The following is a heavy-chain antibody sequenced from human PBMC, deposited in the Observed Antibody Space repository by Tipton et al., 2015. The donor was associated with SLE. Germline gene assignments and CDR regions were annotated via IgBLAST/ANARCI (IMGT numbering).Heavy chain of an antibody. CDR3: ARGGQLPGPFDY. D-gene: IGHD2-2*01. J-gene: IGHJ4*02. CDR1: GFTFSSYW. V-gene: IGHV3-7*01. CDR2: IKQDGSEK. Sequence: SLRLSCAAPGFTFSSYWMSWVRQAPGKGLEWVANIKQDGSEKYYVDSVKGRFTISRDNAKNSLYLQMNSLRAEDTAVYYCARGGQLPGPFDYWGQGTLVTVSS.